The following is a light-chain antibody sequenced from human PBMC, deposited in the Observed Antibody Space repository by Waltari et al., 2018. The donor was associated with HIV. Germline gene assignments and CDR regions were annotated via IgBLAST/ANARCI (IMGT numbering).Light chain of an antibody. J-gene: IGLJ3*02. CDR1: SNDIGPYNY. CDR2: EVN. CDR3: TSYAGSNNLVV. Sequence: QSALPQPPAASGSPGQSVTISCPGTSNDIGPYNYVSGYQQHPDRVPRLIIYEVNKRPAGVPDRFSGSKSGNTASLTVSGLQAEDEADYYCTSYAGSNNLVVFGGGTKLTVL. V-gene: IGLV2-8*01.